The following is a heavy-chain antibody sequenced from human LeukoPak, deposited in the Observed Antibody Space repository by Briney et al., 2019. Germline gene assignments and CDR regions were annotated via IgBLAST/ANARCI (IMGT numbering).Heavy chain of an antibody. J-gene: IGHJ4*02. V-gene: IGHV6-1*01. CDR2: TYYRSKWYN. CDR3: ARDGRDYGGDFDY. Sequence: SQALSLTCAIFGDSVSSSTAAWNWIRQSPSRGLEWLGRTYYRSKWYNDYAVFVKSRIIINPDTSQNQVSLHLNSVTPEDTAVYYCARDGRDYGGDFDYWGQGTLVTVSS. D-gene: IGHD4-23*01. CDR1: GDSVSSSTAA.